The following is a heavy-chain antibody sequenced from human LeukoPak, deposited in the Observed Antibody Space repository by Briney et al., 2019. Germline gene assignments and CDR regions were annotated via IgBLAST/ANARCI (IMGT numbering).Heavy chain of an antibody. CDR3: AKDPNFWSALQEGYFDY. CDR2: ISSSSSYI. V-gene: IGHV3-21*01. D-gene: IGHD3-3*01. J-gene: IGHJ4*02. Sequence: GGSLRLSCAASGFTFSSYSMNWVRQAPGNGLEWVSSISSSSSYIYYADSVKGRFTICRDNAKNSLYLQMNSLRAEDTAVYYCAKDPNFWSALQEGYFDYWGQGTLVTVSS. CDR1: GFTFSSYS.